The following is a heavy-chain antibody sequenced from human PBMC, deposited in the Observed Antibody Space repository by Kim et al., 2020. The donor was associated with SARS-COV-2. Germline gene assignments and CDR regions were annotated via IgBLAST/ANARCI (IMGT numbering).Heavy chain of an antibody. V-gene: IGHV3-53*01. D-gene: IGHD3-22*01. Sequence: GGSLRLSCAASGFTVSSNYMSWVRQAPGKGLEWVSVIYSGGSTYYADSVKGRFTISRDNSKNTLYLQMNSLRAEDTAVYYCARGERNYYDSSGYYNFDYWGQGTLVTVSS. CDR3: ARGERNYYDSSGYYNFDY. J-gene: IGHJ4*02. CDR1: GFTVSSNY. CDR2: IYSGGST.